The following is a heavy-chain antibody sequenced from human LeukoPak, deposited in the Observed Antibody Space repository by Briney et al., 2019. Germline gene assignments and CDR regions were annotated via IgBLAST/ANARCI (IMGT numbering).Heavy chain of an antibody. Sequence: PGGSLRLSCAASGFTFSSYSMNWVRQAPGKGLEWVSSISSSSSYTNYADSVKGRFTISRGNAKNSLYLQMNSLRAEDTAVYYCARAAAGTDWGQGTLVTVSS. V-gene: IGHV3-21*01. CDR2: ISSSSSYT. CDR3: ARAAAGTD. J-gene: IGHJ4*02. CDR1: GFTFSSYS. D-gene: IGHD6-13*01.